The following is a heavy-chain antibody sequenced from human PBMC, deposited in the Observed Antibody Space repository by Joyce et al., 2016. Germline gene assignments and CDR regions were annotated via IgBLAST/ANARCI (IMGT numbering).Heavy chain of an antibody. CDR1: GGSISSYY. D-gene: IGHD3-10*01. V-gene: IGHV4-59*01. Sequence: QVQLQESGPGLVKPSETLSLTCTVSGGSISSYYWSWIRQPPGKGLEWIGYIYYNGSTNYTPSLKSRLTISLDSSKNQFSLKLNSVTVADTGVYYCASRGISKGHFDYWGQGTRVTVSS. CDR3: ASRGISKGHFDY. CDR2: IYYNGST. J-gene: IGHJ4*02.